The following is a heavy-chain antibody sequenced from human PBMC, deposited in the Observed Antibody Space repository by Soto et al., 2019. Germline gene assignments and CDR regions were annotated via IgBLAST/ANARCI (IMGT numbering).Heavy chain of an antibody. J-gene: IGHJ4*02. D-gene: IGHD4-17*01. CDR2: IWYDGSKK. CDR1: GFSFRSHG. V-gene: IGHV3-33*01. Sequence: QVQLVESGGGVVQPGRSLRLSCAASGFSFRSHGMHWVRQAPGKGLEWVAVIWYDGSKKYYADSVKGRFTISRDNSKNKMYLEMNSLRAEDTAVYYCARDSSGVTTYFDTWGQGSLVTVSS. CDR3: ARDSSGVTTYFDT.